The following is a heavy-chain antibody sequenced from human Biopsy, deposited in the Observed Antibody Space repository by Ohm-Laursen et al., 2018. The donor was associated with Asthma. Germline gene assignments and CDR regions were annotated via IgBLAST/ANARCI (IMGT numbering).Heavy chain of an antibody. CDR2: ISSSGSSI. V-gene: IGHV3-11*01. D-gene: IGHD5/OR15-5a*01. CDR1: GFTFSDYS. Sequence: SLRLSCAASGFTFSDYSMTWIRQAPGKGLEWISYISSSGSSILYADSVKGRFTISRDNSKNTIYLQLNSLRAEDTAVYYCAKDWKSLYVQYFFEYWGQGTLVTVSS. CDR3: AKDWKSLYVQYFFEY. J-gene: IGHJ4*02.